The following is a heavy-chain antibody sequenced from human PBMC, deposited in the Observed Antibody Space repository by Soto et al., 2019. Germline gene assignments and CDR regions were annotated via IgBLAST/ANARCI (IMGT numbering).Heavy chain of an antibody. Sequence: EVQLVESGGGLVQPGRSLRLSCAASGFTFDDYAMHWVRQAPGKGLEWVSGISWNSGSISYADSVKGRFTISRDNAKNSLYLQMNSLRAEDTALYYCAKDIPFLDAFDIWGQGTMVTVSS. CDR3: AKDIPFLDAFDI. CDR2: ISWNSGSI. CDR1: GFTFDDYA. J-gene: IGHJ3*02. V-gene: IGHV3-9*01.